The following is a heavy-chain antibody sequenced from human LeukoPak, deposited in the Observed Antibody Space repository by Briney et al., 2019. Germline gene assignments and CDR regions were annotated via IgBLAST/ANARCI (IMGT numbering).Heavy chain of an antibody. V-gene: IGHV4-59*02. CDR2: IYYSGST. CDR1: GLTGSHNY. D-gene: IGHD1-26*01. J-gene: IGHJ3*02. CDR3: ARDGSSGGDLAFDI. Sequence: PGGSLKLSCAASGLTGSHNYVSWVRQAPGKGLEWIGYIYYSGSTNYNPSLKSRVTISVDTSKNQFSLKLSSVTAADTAVYYCARDGSSGGDLAFDIWGQETMVTVSS.